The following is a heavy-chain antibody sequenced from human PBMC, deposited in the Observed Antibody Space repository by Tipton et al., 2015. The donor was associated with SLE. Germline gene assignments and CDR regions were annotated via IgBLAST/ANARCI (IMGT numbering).Heavy chain of an antibody. V-gene: IGHV4-31*03. CDR1: GGSISSGGYY. CDR3: ARDQGGIAARPDYFDY. CDR2: IYYSGST. D-gene: IGHD6-6*01. J-gene: IGHJ4*02. Sequence: TLSLTCTVSGGSISSGGYYWSWIRQHPGKGLEWIGYIYYSGSTHYNPSLKSRVTISVDTSKNQFSLKLSSVTAADTAVYYCARDQGGIAARPDYFDYWGQGTLVTVSS.